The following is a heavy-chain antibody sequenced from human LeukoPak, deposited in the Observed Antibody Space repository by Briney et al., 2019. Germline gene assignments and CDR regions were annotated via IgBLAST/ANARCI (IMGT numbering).Heavy chain of an antibody. CDR3: ARSYNGYSSGWYGYGMDV. CDR1: GGSISSYY. CDR2: IYYSGST. Sequence: SETLSLTCSVSGGSISSYYWSWIRQPPGKGLEWIGYIYYSGSTNYNPSLKSRVTISVDTSKNQFSLKLSSVTAADTAVYYCARSYNGYSSGWYGYGMDVWGQGTTVTVSS. J-gene: IGHJ6*02. V-gene: IGHV4-59*08. D-gene: IGHD6-19*01.